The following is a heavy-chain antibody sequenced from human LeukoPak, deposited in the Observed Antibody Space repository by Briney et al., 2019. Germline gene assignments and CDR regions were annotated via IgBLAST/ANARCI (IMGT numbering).Heavy chain of an antibody. V-gene: IGHV4-59*11. CDR1: GGSISSHY. J-gene: IGHJ5*02. D-gene: IGHD4-17*01. Sequence: SETLSLTCTVSGGSISSHYWSWIRQPPGKGLEWIGYMYYSGTTKYNPSLKSRVTISVDTSKNQFSLKLSSVTAADTAVYYCASIYGDYVRDRNWFDPWGQGTLVTVSS. CDR3: ASIYGDYVRDRNWFDP. CDR2: MYYSGTT.